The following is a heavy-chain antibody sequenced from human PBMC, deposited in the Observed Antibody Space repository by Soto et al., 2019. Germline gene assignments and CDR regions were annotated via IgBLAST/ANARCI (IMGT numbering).Heavy chain of an antibody. J-gene: IGHJ4*02. CDR2: IIPIFGTA. D-gene: IGHD3-22*01. Sequence: QVQLVQSGAEVKKPGSSVKVSCKASGGTFSSYAISWVRQAPGQGLEWMGGIIPIFGTANYAQKFQGSVTTTADESTSTDNMELSSLISEDTAVYYCARGDYDSSGYYHYSGQGTLVTASS. CDR1: GGTFSSYA. V-gene: IGHV1-69*01. CDR3: ARGDYDSSGYYHY.